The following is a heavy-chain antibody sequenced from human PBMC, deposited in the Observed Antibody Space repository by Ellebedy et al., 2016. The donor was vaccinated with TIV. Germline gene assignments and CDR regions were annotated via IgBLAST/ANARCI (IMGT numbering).Heavy chain of an antibody. V-gene: IGHV3-43D*04. D-gene: IGHD3-22*01. CDR1: GFGFDDFA. Sequence: GESLKISXAASGFGFDDFAMHWVRQTPGKSLEWVSLFNWDGETTYFRDSVKGRFTISRDNVKNSLYLQMNSLRVEDTAVYYCAREDAHDSFDIWGQGTMVTVSS. J-gene: IGHJ3*02. CDR2: FNWDGETT. CDR3: AREDAHDSFDI.